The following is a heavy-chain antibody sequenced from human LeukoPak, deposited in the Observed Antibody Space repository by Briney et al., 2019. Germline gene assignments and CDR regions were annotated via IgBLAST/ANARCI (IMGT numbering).Heavy chain of an antibody. V-gene: IGHV4-38-2*02. J-gene: IGHJ3*02. CDR1: GYSISSGYF. Sequence: SETLSLTCTVSGYSISSGYFWGWIRQSPGKGLEWIASMFHSGSTYYNPSLKSRVTISVDTSKNQFSLKLSSVTAADTAVYYCARADTRAFDIWGQGTMVTASS. CDR2: MFHSGST. CDR3: ARADTRAFDI.